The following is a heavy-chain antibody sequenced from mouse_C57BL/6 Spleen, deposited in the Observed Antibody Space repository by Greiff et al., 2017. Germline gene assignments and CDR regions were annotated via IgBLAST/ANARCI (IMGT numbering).Heavy chain of an antibody. CDR1: GFTFSSYA. CDR3: ARGANFDY. J-gene: IGHJ2*01. Sequence: DVMLVESGGGLVKPGGSLKLSCAASGFTFSSYAMSWVRQTPEKRLEWVATISDGGSYTYYPDNVKGRFTISRDNAKNNLYLQMSHLKSEDTAMYYCARGANFDYWGQGTTLTASS. CDR2: ISDGGSYT. V-gene: IGHV5-4*03.